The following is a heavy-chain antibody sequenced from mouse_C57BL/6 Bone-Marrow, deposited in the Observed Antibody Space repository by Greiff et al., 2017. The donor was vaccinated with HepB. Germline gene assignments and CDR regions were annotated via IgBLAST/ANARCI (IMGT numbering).Heavy chain of an antibody. D-gene: IGHD1-1*01. CDR3: ARKLRWPS. CDR2: IHPNSGST. V-gene: IGHV1-64*01. J-gene: IGHJ2*01. Sequence: VQLQQPGAELVKPGASVKLSCKASGYTFTSYWMHWVKQRPGQGLEWIGMIHPNSGSTNYNEKFKSKATLTVDKSSSTAYMQLRSLTSEDSAVYYCARKLRWPSWGQGTTLTVSS. CDR1: GYTFTSYW.